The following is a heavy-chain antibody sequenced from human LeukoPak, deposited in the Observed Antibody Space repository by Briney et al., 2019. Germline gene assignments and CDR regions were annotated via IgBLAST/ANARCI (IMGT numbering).Heavy chain of an antibody. CDR1: GGSFSGYY. J-gene: IGHJ3*02. V-gene: IGHV4-34*01. Sequence: SETLSLTCAVYGGSFSGYYWSWIRQPPGKGLEWIGEINHSGSTNYNPSLKSRVTISVDTSKNQFSLKLSSVTAADTAVYYCARGHRGLIDAFDIWGQGRMVTVSS. CDR3: ARGHRGLIDAFDI. CDR2: INHSGST. D-gene: IGHD6-19*01.